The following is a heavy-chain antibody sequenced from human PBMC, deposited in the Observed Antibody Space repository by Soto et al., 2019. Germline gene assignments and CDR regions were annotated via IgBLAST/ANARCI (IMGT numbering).Heavy chain of an antibody. Sequence: QVQLVQSGAEVKKPGASVKVSCKASGYTFTSYDINWVRQATGQGLEWMGWMNPNSGNTGYAQKFQGRVTMTRNTAISTAYMELRSQRSEDTAVYYCARGRIYDSSPYFDYWGQGTLVTVSS. CDR3: ARGRIYDSSPYFDY. V-gene: IGHV1-8*01. J-gene: IGHJ4*02. CDR1: GYTFTSYD. CDR2: MNPNSGNT. D-gene: IGHD3-22*01.